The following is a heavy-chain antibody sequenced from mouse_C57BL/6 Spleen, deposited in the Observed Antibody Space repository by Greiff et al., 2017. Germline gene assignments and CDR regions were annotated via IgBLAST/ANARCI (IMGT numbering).Heavy chain of an antibody. J-gene: IGHJ2*01. V-gene: IGHV1-85*01. CDR2: IYPGDGST. Sequence: QVQLKQSGPELVKPGASVKLSCKASGYTFTSYDINWVKQRPGQGLEWIGWIYPGDGSTKYNEKFKGKATLTVDTSSSTAYMELHSLTAEDSAVYFCASSGTTVEGYYFDYWGQGTTLTVSS. CDR3: ASSGTTVEGYYFDY. D-gene: IGHD1-1*01. CDR1: GYTFTSYD.